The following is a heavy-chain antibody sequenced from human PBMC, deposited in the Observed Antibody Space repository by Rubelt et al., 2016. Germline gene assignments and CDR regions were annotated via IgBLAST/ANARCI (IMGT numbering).Heavy chain of an antibody. D-gene: IGHD6-25*01. V-gene: IGHV4-39*01. Sequence: QVQLQESGPGLVKPSETLSLACTVSGGSISSSNYWGWVRQSPGKGLEWIATVYYSGDTYFKSSLKSRVSISLDTSKNQFSRKETSGAAADTAVYYGAGHAPALYWWFDRWGGGTLVVVSS. J-gene: IGHJ2*01. CDR1: GGSISSSNY. CDR3: AGHAPALYWWFDR. CDR2: VYYSGDT.